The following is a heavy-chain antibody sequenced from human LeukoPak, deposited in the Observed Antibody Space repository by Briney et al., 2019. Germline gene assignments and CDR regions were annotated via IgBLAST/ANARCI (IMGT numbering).Heavy chain of an antibody. D-gene: IGHD2-2*01. CDR2: IYSGGGT. CDR3: ARVNCSSTSCHFPPDY. CDR1: GFTVSSNY. V-gene: IGHV3-53*05. J-gene: IGHJ4*02. Sequence: GGSLRLSCAASGFTVSSNYMSWVRQAPGKGLEWVSVIYSGGGTYYADSVKGRFTISRDNSKNTLYLQMNSLRAEDTAVYYCARVNCSSTSCHFPPDYWGQGTLVTVSS.